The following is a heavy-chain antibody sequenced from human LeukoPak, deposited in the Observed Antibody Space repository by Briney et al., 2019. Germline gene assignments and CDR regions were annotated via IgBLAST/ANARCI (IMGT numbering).Heavy chain of an antibody. CDR2: ISYDGSNK. CDR1: EFTFSAFG. D-gene: IGHD3-10*01. J-gene: IGHJ5*02. CDR3: ARDGGFYGSGSYYNVFDP. V-gene: IGHV3-30*19. Sequence: PGGSLRLSCTASEFTFSAFGMHWVRQAPGKGLEWVAVISYDGSNKYYADSVKGRFTISRDNSKNTLYLQMNSLRAEDTAVYYCARDGGFYGSGSYYNVFDPWGQGTLVTVSS.